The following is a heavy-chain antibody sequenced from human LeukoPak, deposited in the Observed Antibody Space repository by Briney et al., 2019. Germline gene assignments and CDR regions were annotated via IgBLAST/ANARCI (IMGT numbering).Heavy chain of an antibody. CDR1: GFTFNTYW. Sequence: GGSLRLSRAASGFTFNTYWLHWVRQAPGEGLVWVSRIKSDGSTDYADSVKGRFTISRDNAKSTVSLQMNSLRPEDTAVYYCARDYYYAVDVWGQGTTVTVSS. V-gene: IGHV3-74*01. CDR3: ARDYYYAVDV. J-gene: IGHJ6*02. CDR2: IKSDGST.